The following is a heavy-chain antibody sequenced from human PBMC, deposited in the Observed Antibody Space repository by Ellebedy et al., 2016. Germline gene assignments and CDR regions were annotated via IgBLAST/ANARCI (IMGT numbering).Heavy chain of an antibody. D-gene: IGHD6-13*01. V-gene: IGHV3-33*08. CDR2: IWYDGSMR. Sequence: GGSLRLSXAASGFSFSSFDMHWVRQAPGKGLERVAVIWYDGSMRFYADSVKGRFTISRDNSKNTLYLQMDSLRDEDTAVYYCARELSRSWSKPFDYWGQGTLVTVSS. CDR1: GFSFSSFD. CDR3: ARELSRSWSKPFDY. J-gene: IGHJ4*02.